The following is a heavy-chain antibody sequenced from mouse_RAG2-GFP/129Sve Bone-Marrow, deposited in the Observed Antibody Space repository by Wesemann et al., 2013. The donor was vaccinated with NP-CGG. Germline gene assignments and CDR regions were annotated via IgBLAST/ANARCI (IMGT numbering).Heavy chain of an antibody. Sequence: QQSGPELVKPGASVKMSCKASGYTFTDYYMDWVKQSHGESFEWIGRVNPYNGGTSYNQKFKGKATLTVDKSSSTAYMELNSLTSEDSAVYYCARREVRRRAMDYWGQGTSVTVSS. V-gene: IGHV1-19*01. D-gene: IGHD2-14*01. CDR3: ARREVRRRAMDY. CDR2: VNPYNGGT. CDR1: GYTFTDYY. J-gene: IGHJ4*01.